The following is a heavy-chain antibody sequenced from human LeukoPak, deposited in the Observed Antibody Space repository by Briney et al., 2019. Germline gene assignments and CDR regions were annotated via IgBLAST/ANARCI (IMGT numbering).Heavy chain of an antibody. D-gene: IGHD2/OR15-2a*01. CDR1: GFTLSSYR. CDR2: ISSSSTYI. V-gene: IGHV3-21*01. CDR3: ASRLLNWFDP. J-gene: IGHJ5*02. Sequence: GGSLRLSCEASGFTLSSYRMNWVRQGPGKGLEWVSSISSSSTYIYYADSVKGRFTISRDNAKNSLYLQMNSLRAEDTAVYYCASRLLNWFDPWGQGTLVTVSS.